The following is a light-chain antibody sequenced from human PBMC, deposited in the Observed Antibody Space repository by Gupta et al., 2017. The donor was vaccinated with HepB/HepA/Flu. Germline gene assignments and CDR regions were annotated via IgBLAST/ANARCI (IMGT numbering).Light chain of an antibody. CDR2: AAS. J-gene: IGKJ4*02. Sequence: DIQMTQSPSPLSASVGDRVTITCRASQGIRNDLVWYQQQTGKDPKSLIYAASSLQSGVPSRLSGSGSGTEYTLTISSLQPEDFVTYYCLQHNSYPRLTFGGGTKVEIK. CDR3: LQHNSYPRLT. CDR1: QGIRND. V-gene: IGKV1-17*01.